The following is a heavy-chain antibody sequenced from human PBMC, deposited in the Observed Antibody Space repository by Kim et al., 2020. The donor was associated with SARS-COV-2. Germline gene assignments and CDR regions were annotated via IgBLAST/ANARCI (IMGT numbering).Heavy chain of an antibody. Sequence: ASVKVSCKASGYTFTGYYMHWVRQAPGQGLEWMGRINPNSGGTNYAQKFQGRVTMTRDTSISTAYMELSRLRSDDTAVYYCARAPVEMATIETRDAFDIWGQGTMVTVSS. D-gene: IGHD5-12*01. J-gene: IGHJ3*02. CDR2: INPNSGGT. V-gene: IGHV1-2*06. CDR1: GYTFTGYY. CDR3: ARAPVEMATIETRDAFDI.